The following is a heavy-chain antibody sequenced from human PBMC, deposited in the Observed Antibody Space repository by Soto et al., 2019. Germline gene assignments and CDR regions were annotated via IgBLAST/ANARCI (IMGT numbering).Heavy chain of an antibody. CDR3: ARGDSDCSSTSCLSWFDP. J-gene: IGHJ5*02. V-gene: IGHV1-2*02. D-gene: IGHD2-2*01. CDR2: INPNSGGT. CDR1: GYTFTGYY. Sequence: ASVKVSCKASGYTFTGYYMHWVRQAPGQGLEWMGWINPNSGGTNYAQKFQGRVTMTRDTSISTAYMELSRLRSDDTAVYYCARGDSDCSSTSCLSWFDPWGQGTLVTV.